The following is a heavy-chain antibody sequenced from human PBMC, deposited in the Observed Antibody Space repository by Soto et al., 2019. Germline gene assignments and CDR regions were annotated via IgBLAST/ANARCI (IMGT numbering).Heavy chain of an antibody. Sequence: PGGSLRLSCAGSGVTFRGYAVHWVSQTPGKGLEWVTVISDDGSKTYYADSVKGRFSVSRDDSTNMVFLQMSSLRSEDTAVYHCARAYQLTYYFDDWGPGTPVTVSS. V-gene: IGHV3-30*14. J-gene: IGHJ4*02. CDR1: GVTFRGYA. D-gene: IGHD3-9*01. CDR3: ARAYQLTYYFDD. CDR2: ISDDGSKT.